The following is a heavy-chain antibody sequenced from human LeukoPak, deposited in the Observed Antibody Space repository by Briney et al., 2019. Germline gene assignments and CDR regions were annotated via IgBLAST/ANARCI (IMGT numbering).Heavy chain of an antibody. CDR2: IRYDGSNK. Sequence: PGGSLRLSCAASGFTFSSYGMHWVRQAPCKGLEWVAFIRYDGSNKYYADSVKGRFTISRDNSKNTLYLQMNSLRAEDTAVYYCAKDPRLTGPETLEWLPLGEYWGQGTLVTVSS. J-gene: IGHJ4*02. CDR1: GFTFSSYG. CDR3: AKDPRLTGPETLEWLPLGEY. V-gene: IGHV3-30*02. D-gene: IGHD3-3*01.